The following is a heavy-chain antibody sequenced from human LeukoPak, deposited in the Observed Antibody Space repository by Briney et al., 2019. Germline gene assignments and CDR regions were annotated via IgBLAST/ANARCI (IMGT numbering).Heavy chain of an antibody. CDR1: GYTFTSYG. Sequence: ASVKVSCKTSGYTFTSYGISWVRPAPGQGLEWMGWISAYNGNTNYAQKLQGRVTMTTDTSTSTAYMELRSLRSDDTAVYYCARDRLYYYYYMDVWGKGTTVTVSS. J-gene: IGHJ6*03. CDR3: ARDRLYYYYYMDV. CDR2: ISAYNGNT. V-gene: IGHV1-18*01. D-gene: IGHD2-21*02.